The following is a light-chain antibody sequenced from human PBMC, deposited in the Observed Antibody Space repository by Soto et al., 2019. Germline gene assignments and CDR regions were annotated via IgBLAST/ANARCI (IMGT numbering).Light chain of an antibody. V-gene: IGKV1-33*01. CDR1: QDVRKY. Sequence: DIQMTQSPSSLSASVGDRVTITCQASQDVRKYLSWYQQKARKAPKLLIYDASNLETGVPSRFSGSGSGTDFTFTISSLQPEDIATYYCQQANSFPFTFGGGTKVEIE. CDR3: QQANSFPFT. J-gene: IGKJ4*01. CDR2: DAS.